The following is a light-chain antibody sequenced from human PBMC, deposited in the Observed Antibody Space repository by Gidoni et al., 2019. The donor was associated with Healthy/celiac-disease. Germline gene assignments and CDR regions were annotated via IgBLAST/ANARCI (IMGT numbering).Light chain of an antibody. CDR1: SSDVGSYNL. CDR3: CSYVDSSTLV. CDR2: EVT. V-gene: IGLV2-23*02. Sequence: QSALTQPASVSGSPGQPITISCTGTSSDVGSYNLVSWYQQHPGKAPKLMIYEVTKRPSGVSNRFSGSKSGNTASLTISGLQAEDEADYYCCSYVDSSTLVFGGGTKLTVL. J-gene: IGLJ2*01.